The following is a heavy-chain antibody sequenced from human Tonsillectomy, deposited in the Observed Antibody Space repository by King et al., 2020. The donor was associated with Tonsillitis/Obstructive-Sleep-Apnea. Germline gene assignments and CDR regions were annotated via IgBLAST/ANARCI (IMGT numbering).Heavy chain of an antibody. CDR2: IKSKTDGGTT. Sequence: VQLVESGGGLVKPGGSLRLSCAASGFTFSNAWMSWVRQAPGKGLEWVGRIKSKTDGGTTDYAAPVKGRFTISRDDSKNTLYLQMNSLKTEDTAVDYCTTRLGYCSSTSCYTDYYYYMDVWGKGTTVTVSS. CDR1: GFTFSNAW. D-gene: IGHD2-2*02. V-gene: IGHV3-15*01. CDR3: TTRLGYCSSTSCYTDYYYYMDV. J-gene: IGHJ6*03.